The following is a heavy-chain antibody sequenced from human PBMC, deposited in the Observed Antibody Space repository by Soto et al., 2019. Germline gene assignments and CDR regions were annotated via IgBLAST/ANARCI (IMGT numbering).Heavy chain of an antibody. CDR3: ARDRTRYSYGDGYYFDY. CDR2: IWYDGSNN. Sequence: QVQLVESGGGVVQPGRSLRLSCAASGFTFSSYGMHWVRQAPGKGLEWVAVIWYDGSNNYYPDSVKGRFTISRDNSKNTLYLQMNSLRAEDTAVYYCARDRTRYSYGDGYYFDYWGQGTLVTVSS. D-gene: IGHD5-18*01. J-gene: IGHJ4*02. V-gene: IGHV3-33*01. CDR1: GFTFSSYG.